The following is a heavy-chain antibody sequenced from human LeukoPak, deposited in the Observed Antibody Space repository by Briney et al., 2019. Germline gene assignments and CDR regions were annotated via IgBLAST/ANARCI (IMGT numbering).Heavy chain of an antibody. CDR2: IYYGGST. V-gene: IGHV4-59*08. Sequence: ASETLAITCTLSGGSICNQYWSWIRQPPGKGLEWIGCIYYGGSTNNNPSLASRVTISVDTSKNQFSLKMSSVTAADTAVYYCATLKCGFSFFHLWGRRTVVTVSS. D-gene: IGHD5-12*01. J-gene: IGHJ2*01. CDR3: ATLKCGFSFFHL. CDR1: GGSICNQY.